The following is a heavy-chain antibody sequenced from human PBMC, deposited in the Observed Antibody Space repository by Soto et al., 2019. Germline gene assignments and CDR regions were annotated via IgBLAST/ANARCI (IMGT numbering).Heavy chain of an antibody. Sequence: QVQLVQSGAEVKKPGASVKVSCKASGYTFTSYGISWVRQAPGQGLEWMGWISAYNGNTNYAQKLQGRVTMTTDTSTSTAYMELRSLRSDDTAVYYCARDTSLRYFDWSPISPWDWFDPWGQGTLVTVSS. D-gene: IGHD3-9*01. CDR2: ISAYNGNT. CDR1: GYTFTSYG. V-gene: IGHV1-18*01. J-gene: IGHJ5*02. CDR3: ARDTSLRYFDWSPISPWDWFDP.